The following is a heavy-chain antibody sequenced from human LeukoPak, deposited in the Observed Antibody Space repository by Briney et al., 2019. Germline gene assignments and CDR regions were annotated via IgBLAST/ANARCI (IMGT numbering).Heavy chain of an antibody. CDR1: GGSIRSSSYY. D-gene: IGHD3-22*01. V-gene: IGHV4-39*01. Sequence: SETLPLTCTVSGGSIRSSSYYWGWIRQPPGKGLEWIGSIYYSGSTYYNPSLKSRVTISVDTSKNQFSLKLSSVTAADTAVYYCARTSCYYDSSGYCPLFAFDIWGQGTMVTVSS. J-gene: IGHJ3*02. CDR3: ARTSCYYDSSGYCPLFAFDI. CDR2: IYYSGST.